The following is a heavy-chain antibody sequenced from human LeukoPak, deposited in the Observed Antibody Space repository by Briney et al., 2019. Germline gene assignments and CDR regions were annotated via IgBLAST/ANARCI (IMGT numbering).Heavy chain of an antibody. CDR3: ARDRPFWSGYHYFDY. V-gene: IGHV3-48*04. J-gene: IGHJ4*02. Sequence: GGSLRLSCAASGFTFSSYSMNWVRQAPGKGLEWVSYISSSSSTIYYADSVKGRFTISRDNAKNSLYLQMNSLRAEDTAVYYCARDRPFWSGYHYFDYWGQGTLVTVSS. CDR2: ISSSSSTI. CDR1: GFTFSSYS. D-gene: IGHD3-3*01.